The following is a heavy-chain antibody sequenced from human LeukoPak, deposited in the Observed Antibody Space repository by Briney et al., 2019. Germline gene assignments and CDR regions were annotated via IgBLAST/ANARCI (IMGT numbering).Heavy chain of an antibody. CDR2: INPYSGGT. CDR1: GYIFTTYY. Sequence: ASVKVSCKASGYIFTTYYMHWVRQAPGQGLEWMGWINPYSGGTNYAQKFQGRVTMTRDTSISTAYMELSRLISDDTAVYCCARDGQYSSSSDWFDPWGQGTLVTVSS. CDR3: ARDGQYSSSSDWFDP. D-gene: IGHD6-13*01. J-gene: IGHJ5*02. V-gene: IGHV1-2*02.